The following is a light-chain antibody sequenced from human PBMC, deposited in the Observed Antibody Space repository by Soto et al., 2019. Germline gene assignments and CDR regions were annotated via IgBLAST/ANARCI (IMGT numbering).Light chain of an antibody. CDR3: QQYDGSPRT. CDR1: QSLRSNF. CDR2: DAS. J-gene: IGKJ1*01. V-gene: IGKV3-20*01. Sequence: EIVLTQSPATLSVSPGERATLSCTASQSLRSNFLAWYQQKPGQAPRLLHSDASSRAAGIPDRFSGSGSGTDFTLTITRLEPEAFAVYHCQQYDGSPRTSGQGTKV.